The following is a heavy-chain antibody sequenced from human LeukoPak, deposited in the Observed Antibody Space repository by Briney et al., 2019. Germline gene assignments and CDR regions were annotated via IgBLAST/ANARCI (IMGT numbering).Heavy chain of an antibody. J-gene: IGHJ5*02. V-gene: IGHV4-39*01. CDR2: IYYSGST. CDR1: GGSISSSSYY. CDR3: ARHVARNWFDP. Sequence: SSETLSLTCTVSGGSISSSSYYWGWIRQPPGKGLEWIGSIYYSGSTYYNPSLKSRVTISVDTSKNQFSLKLSSVTAADTAMYYCARHVARNWFDPWGQGTLVTVSS.